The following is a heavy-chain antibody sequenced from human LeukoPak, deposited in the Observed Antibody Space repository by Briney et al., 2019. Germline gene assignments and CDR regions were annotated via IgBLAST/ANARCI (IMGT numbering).Heavy chain of an antibody. V-gene: IGHV3-21*01. CDR1: GFTVSSYT. D-gene: IGHD5-24*01. CDR3: ASQMAIGY. CDR2: ISSSSYI. Sequence: GGSLRLSCAASGFTVSSYTMNWVRQAPGKGLERVSSISSSSYIYYTDSVKGRFTISRDNAKNSLYLQMNSLRVEDTAVYYCASQMAIGYWGQGTLVTVSS. J-gene: IGHJ4*02.